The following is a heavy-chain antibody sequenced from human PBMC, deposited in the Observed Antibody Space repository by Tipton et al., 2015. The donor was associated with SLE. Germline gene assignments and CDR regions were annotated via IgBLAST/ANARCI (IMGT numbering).Heavy chain of an antibody. J-gene: IGHJ4*02. CDR1: GGSISSSNW. V-gene: IGHV4-4*02. CDR3: ARAPLMGKVYYFDY. D-gene: IGHD3-16*01. Sequence: TLSLTCAVSGGSISSSNWWSWVRQPPGKGLEWIGEIYHSGSTNYNPSLKSRVTISVDKSKNQFSRKLSSVTAADTAVYYCARAPLMGKVYYFDYWGQGTLVAVSS. CDR2: IYHSGST.